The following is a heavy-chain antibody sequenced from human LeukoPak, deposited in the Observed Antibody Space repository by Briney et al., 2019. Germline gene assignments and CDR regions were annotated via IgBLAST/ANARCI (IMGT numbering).Heavy chain of an antibody. D-gene: IGHD3-10*01. CDR3: ASDYYGSGSYKGY. J-gene: IGHJ4*02. CDR2: IIPIFGTA. Sequence: SVKVSCKASGGTFSSYTISWVRQAPGQGLEWMGGIIPIFGTANYAQKFQGRVTITADESTSTAYMELSSLRSEDTAVYYCASDYYGSGSYKGYWGQGTLVTVSS. CDR1: GGTFSSYT. V-gene: IGHV1-69*01.